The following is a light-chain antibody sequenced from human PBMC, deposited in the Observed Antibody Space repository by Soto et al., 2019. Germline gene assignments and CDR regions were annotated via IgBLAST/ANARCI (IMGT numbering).Light chain of an antibody. CDR3: QQYNLYLSYT. J-gene: IGKJ2*01. V-gene: IGKV1-27*01. CDR2: AAS. Sequence: DIQMTQSPSSLSASVGDRVTVTCRTSQGISNSLAWYQQKPGKVPKLLIYAASTLQSGVPSRFSGSGSGTDFTLTINSLQPEDVATYYCQQYNLYLSYTFGQGTKLQIK. CDR1: QGISNS.